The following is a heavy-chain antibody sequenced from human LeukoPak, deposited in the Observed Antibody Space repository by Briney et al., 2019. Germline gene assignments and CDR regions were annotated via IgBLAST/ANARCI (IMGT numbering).Heavy chain of an antibody. CDR1: GFTFSSYW. CDR2: INQDGSEK. CDR3: ARDWGGGSCY. D-gene: IGHD1-26*01. J-gene: IGHJ4*02. V-gene: IGHV3-7*04. Sequence: GGSLRLSCAASGFTFSSYWMTWVRQAPGKGLEWVANINQDGSEKYYVDSVKGRFTIFRDNAKNSVSLQMNSLSAEDTAVYYCARDWGGGSCYWGQGTLVTVSS.